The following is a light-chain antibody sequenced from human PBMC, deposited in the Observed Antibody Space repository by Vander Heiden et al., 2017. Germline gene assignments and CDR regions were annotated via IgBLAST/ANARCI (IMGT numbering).Light chain of an antibody. J-gene: IGKJ2*01. CDR2: DAS. Sequence: EIVLTQSPVTLSLSPGERATLSCRASQSVSSYLAWFQQKPGQAPRLLIYDASSRATGIPARFSGSGSGTDFTLTISSLEPEDFGVYYCQQRNNWPMYTFGQGTKLEIK. V-gene: IGKV3-11*01. CDR1: QSVSSY. CDR3: QQRNNWPMYT.